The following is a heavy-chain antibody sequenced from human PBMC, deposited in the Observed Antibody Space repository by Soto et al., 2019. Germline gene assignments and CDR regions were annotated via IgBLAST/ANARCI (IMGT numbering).Heavy chain of an antibody. J-gene: IGHJ4*02. CDR2: IYSSGST. CDR3: ATSPHLLGPFDY. D-gene: IGHD2-15*01. Sequence: SETLSLTCTVSGGSISSYYWSWIRQPAGKGLEWIGYIYSSGSTSYNPSLKSRVTISVDTSKNQFSLKLNSVTAADTAVYYCATSPHLLGPFDYWGQGILVTVSS. CDR1: GGSISSYY. V-gene: IGHV4-59*01.